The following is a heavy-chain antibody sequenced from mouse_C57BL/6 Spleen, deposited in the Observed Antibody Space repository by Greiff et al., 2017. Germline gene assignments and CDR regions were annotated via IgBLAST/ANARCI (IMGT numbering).Heavy chain of an antibody. D-gene: IGHD1-1*01. Sequence: QVQLQQPGAELVKPGASVKLSCKASGYTFTSYWMQWVKQRPGQGLEWIGEIDPSDSYTNYNQKFKGKATLTVDTSSSTAYMQLSSLTSEDSAVYYCARRLRSYYFVYWGQGTTLTVSS. J-gene: IGHJ2*01. CDR1: GYTFTSYW. V-gene: IGHV1-50*01. CDR2: IDPSDSYT. CDR3: ARRLRSYYFVY.